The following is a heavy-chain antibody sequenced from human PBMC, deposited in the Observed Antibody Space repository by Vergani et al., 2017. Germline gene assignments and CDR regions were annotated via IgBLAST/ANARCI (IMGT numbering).Heavy chain of an antibody. J-gene: IGHJ4*02. CDR2: IYYSGST. V-gene: IGHV4-59*12. CDR1: GGSISSYY. CDR3: ASQEYSSSSAFDY. Sequence: QVQLQESGPGLVKPSETLSLTCTVSGGSISSYYWSWIRQPPGKGLEWIGYIYYSGSTYYNPSLKSRVTISVDRSKNQFSLKLSSVTAADTAVYYCASQEYSSSSAFDYWGQGTLVTVSS. D-gene: IGHD6-6*01.